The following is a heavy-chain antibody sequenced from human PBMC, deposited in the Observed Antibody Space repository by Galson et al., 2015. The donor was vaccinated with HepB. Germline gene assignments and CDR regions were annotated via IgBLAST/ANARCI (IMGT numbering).Heavy chain of an antibody. CDR3: ARDLRGSGWYVDY. V-gene: IGHV3-7*01. CDR1: GFTFSSYG. Sequence: LRLSCAASGFTFSSYGMHWVRQAPGKGLEWVANIKQDGSEKYYVDSVKGRFTISRDNAKNSLYLQMNSLRAEETAVYYCARDLRGSGWYVDYWGQGTLVTVSS. D-gene: IGHD6-19*01. J-gene: IGHJ4*02. CDR2: IKQDGSEK.